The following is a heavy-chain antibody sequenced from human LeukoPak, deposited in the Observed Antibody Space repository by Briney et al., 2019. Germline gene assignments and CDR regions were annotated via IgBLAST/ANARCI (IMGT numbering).Heavy chain of an antibody. CDR1: GYTFTIYD. Sequence: ASVTVSFKASGYTFTIYDINWVRQATGQGLEWMGWMNPNSGNTGYAQKFQGRVTITRNTSISTAYMELSSLRSEDTAVYYCAKRGDGSGSYYLDYWGQGTLVTVSS. CDR3: AKRGDGSGSYYLDY. CDR2: MNPNSGNT. V-gene: IGHV1-8*03. D-gene: IGHD3-10*01. J-gene: IGHJ4*02.